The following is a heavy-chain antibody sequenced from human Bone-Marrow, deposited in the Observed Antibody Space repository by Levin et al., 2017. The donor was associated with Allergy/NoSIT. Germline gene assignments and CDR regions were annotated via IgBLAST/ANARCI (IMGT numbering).Heavy chain of an antibody. CDR2: IDWDDDK. D-gene: IGHD6-13*01. J-gene: IGHJ4*01. CDR1: GFSLTTRGMC. CDR3: ARTHSSFTYGYYFDY. Sequence: SGPTLVNPTQTLTVTCTFSGFSLTTRGMCVSWIRQPPGKALEWLALIDWDDDKYYRPSLRTRLTIPKETSKNQVVLTMNNMDPADTATYYCARTHSSFTYGYYFDYWGHGALVTVSS. V-gene: IGHV2-70*01.